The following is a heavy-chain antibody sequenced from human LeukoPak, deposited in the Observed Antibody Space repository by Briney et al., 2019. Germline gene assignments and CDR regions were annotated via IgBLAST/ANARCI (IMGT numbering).Heavy chain of an antibody. CDR2: ISYDGNIK. D-gene: IGHD2-2*01. V-gene: IGHV3-30-3*01. J-gene: IGHJ4*02. Sequence: GRSLRLSCAASGFTFSSYAFHWVRQAPGKGLEWVAVISYDGNIKNYADSVKDRFTISRDNSENTLYLQMNSLRAEDTAVYYCAKVEEGYCSSTSCRTFHYWGQGTLVTVSS. CDR1: GFTFSSYA. CDR3: AKVEEGYCSSTSCRTFHY.